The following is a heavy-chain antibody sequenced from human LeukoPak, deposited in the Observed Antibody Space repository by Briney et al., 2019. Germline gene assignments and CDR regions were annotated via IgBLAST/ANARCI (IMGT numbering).Heavy chain of an antibody. J-gene: IGHJ4*02. Sequence: GRSLRLSCVVSGFTFSSYAMSWVRQAPGKGRGWVSGISGRGGSTYYADSVRGRFTISRDNSKNTLFLQMNSLRAEDTAVYYCAKETYSSGWYPYFDYWGQGTLVTVSS. D-gene: IGHD6-19*01. CDR1: GFTFSSYA. CDR2: ISGRGGST. V-gene: IGHV3-23*01. CDR3: AKETYSSGWYPYFDY.